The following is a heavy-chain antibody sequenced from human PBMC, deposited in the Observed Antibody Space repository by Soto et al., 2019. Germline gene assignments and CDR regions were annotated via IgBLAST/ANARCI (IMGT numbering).Heavy chain of an antibody. CDR2: IIPIFGTA. V-gene: IGHV1-69*01. J-gene: IGHJ4*02. CDR3: GASSSSGGWFDY. Sequence: QVQLVQSGAEVKKPGSSVKVSCKASGGTFSSYAISWVRQAPGQGLEWMGGIIPIFGTANYAQKFQGRVTITADESTSTAYMELSSLRSEDTSVYYCGASSSSGGWFDYWGQGTLVTVSS. CDR1: GGTFSSYA. D-gene: IGHD6-6*01.